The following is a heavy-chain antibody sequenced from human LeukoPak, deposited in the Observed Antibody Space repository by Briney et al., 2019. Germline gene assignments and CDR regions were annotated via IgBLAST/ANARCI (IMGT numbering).Heavy chain of an antibody. CDR1: GYTFTSYG. V-gene: IGHV1-18*01. Sequence: GASVKVSCKASGYTFTSYGISWVRQAPGQGLEWMGWISAYNGNTNYAQKLQGRVTMTTDTSTSTAYMELRSLRSDDTAVYYCARDDRGYSYGYFRRGGRYYFDYWGQGTLVTVSS. D-gene: IGHD5-18*01. CDR3: ARDDRGYSYGYFRRGGRYYFDY. J-gene: IGHJ4*02. CDR2: ISAYNGNT.